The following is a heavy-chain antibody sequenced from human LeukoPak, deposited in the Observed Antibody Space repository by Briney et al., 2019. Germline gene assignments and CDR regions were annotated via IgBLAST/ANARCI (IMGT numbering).Heavy chain of an antibody. CDR1: GFTFSNAW. Sequence: PGGSLRLSCAASGFTFSNAWMSWVRQAPGKGLEWVGFIRSKAYGGTTEYAASVKGRFTISRDDSKSIAYLQMNSLKTEDTAVYYCTRTHTIRSGYDSDYWGQGTLVTVSS. CDR3: TRTHTIRSGYDSDY. J-gene: IGHJ4*02. D-gene: IGHD5-12*01. CDR2: IRSKAYGGTT. V-gene: IGHV3-49*04.